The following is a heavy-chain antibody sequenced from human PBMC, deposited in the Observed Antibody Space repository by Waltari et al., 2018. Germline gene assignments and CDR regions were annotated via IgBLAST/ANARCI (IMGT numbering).Heavy chain of an antibody. CDR1: GYTFTGYY. V-gene: IGHV1-2*06. CDR2: INPNSGGT. J-gene: IGHJ3*02. D-gene: IGHD3-10*01. Sequence: QVQLVQSGAEVKKPGASVKVSCKASGYTFTGYYMHWVRQAPGQGLEWRGRINPNSGGTNYAQKCQGRVTMTRDTSISTAYMELSRLRSDDTAVYYCAGRLWFGELLPSDAFDIWGQGTMVTVSS. CDR3: AGRLWFGELLPSDAFDI.